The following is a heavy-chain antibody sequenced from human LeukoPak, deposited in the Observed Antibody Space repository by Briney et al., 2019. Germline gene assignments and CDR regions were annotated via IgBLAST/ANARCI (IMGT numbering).Heavy chain of an antibody. V-gene: IGHV5-51*01. D-gene: IGHD3-22*01. CDR1: GYSFTTYW. J-gene: IGHJ4*02. Sequence: GGSLKISCMGSGYSFTTYWIGWVRYMPGKGLEWMGIIYPGDSDTRYSPSFQGQVTISADKSISTAYLQWSSLKASDTAMYYCARRRSGYYFDYWGQGTLVTVSS. CDR2: IYPGDSDT. CDR3: ARRRSGYYFDY.